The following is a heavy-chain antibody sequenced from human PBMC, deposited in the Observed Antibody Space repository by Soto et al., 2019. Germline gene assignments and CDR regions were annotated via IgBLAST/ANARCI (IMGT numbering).Heavy chain of an antibody. CDR1: GFTFSGSA. Sequence: GGSLRLSCAASGFTFSGSAMHWVRQASGKGLEWVGRIRSKANSYATAYAASVKGRFTISRDDSKNTAYLQMNSLKTEDTAVYYCTRRTGTTSSGFRPWGQGTLVTVS. CDR2: IRSKANSYAT. V-gene: IGHV3-73*01. D-gene: IGHD1-1*01. J-gene: IGHJ4*02. CDR3: TRRTGTTSSGFRP.